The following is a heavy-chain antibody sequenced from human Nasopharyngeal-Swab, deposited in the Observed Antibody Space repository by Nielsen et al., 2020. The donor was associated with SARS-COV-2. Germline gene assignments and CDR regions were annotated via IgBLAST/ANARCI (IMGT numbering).Heavy chain of an antibody. D-gene: IGHD3-10*01. J-gene: IGHJ6*02. CDR3: ARSPSSWFGVALKYYYYYGMDV. CDR2: ISSSGSTI. Sequence: GESLKISCAASGFTFSSYEMNWVRQAPGKGLEWVSYISSSGSTIYYADSVKGRFTISRDNAKNSLYLQMNSLRAEDTAVYYCARSPSSWFGVALKYYYYYGMDVWGQGTTVTVSS. CDR1: GFTFSSYE. V-gene: IGHV3-48*03.